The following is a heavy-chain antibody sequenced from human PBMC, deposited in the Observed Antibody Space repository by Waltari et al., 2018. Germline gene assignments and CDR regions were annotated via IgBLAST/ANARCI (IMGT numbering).Heavy chain of an antibody. Sequence: EVQLVQSGAEVKKPGESLKISCKGSGYSFTSYWIGWVRQMPGKGLEWMGVIYPGDSDTSYSPSFQVQVTISADKSISTAYLQWSSLKASDTAMYYCARTPWYSGSYYYFDYWGQGTLVTVSS. CDR1: GYSFTSYW. V-gene: IGHV5-51*01. J-gene: IGHJ4*02. CDR3: ARTPWYSGSYYYFDY. D-gene: IGHD1-26*01. CDR2: IYPGDSDT.